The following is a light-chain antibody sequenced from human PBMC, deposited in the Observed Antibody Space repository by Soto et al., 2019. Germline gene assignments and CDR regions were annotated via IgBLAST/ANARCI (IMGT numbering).Light chain of an antibody. CDR2: DAS. V-gene: IGKV1-5*01. CDR3: QQYNSYSPT. J-gene: IGKJ1*01. Sequence: IQMTQSPSTLSASIGDRVTITCRASQSINNRLAWYQQMPGKAPNLLIYDASSLESGVPSRFRGSGSETEFTLTISGLQPGDSATYYCQQYNSYSPTFGQGTKVDIK. CDR1: QSINNR.